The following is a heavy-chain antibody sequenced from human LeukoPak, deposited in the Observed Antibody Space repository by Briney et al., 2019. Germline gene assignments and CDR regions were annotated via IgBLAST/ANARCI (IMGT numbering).Heavy chain of an antibody. J-gene: IGHJ4*02. D-gene: IGHD5-12*01. CDR1: GFTFNDYA. V-gene: IGHV3-23*01. CDR2: ISGSGDNT. CDR3: ARDGYANVDY. Sequence: GESLRLSCVASGFTFNDYAMSWVRQPPAMGLEWVSAISGSGDNTYYADCVKGRVTISRDNAKNSLYLQMNSLRAEDTAVYYCARDGYANVDYWGQGTLVTVSS.